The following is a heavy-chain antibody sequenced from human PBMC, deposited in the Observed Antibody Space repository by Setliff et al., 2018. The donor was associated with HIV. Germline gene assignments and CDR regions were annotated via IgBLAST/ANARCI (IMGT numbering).Heavy chain of an antibody. D-gene: IGHD4-17*01. Sequence: ASVKVSCKASGYTFTNFYIHWVRQAPGQGLEWMAWINSASGGTNYAQNFQGRVTMTRDTSINTAYMELSRLRSDDTAVYYCARDDPGDPFDYWGQGTLVTVSS. CDR3: ARDDPGDPFDY. J-gene: IGHJ4*02. CDR2: INSASGGT. CDR1: GYTFTNFY. V-gene: IGHV1-2*02.